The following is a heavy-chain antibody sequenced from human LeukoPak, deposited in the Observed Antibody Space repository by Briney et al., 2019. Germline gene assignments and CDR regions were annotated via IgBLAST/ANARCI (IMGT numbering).Heavy chain of an antibody. D-gene: IGHD5-12*01. V-gene: IGHV3-30*04. J-gene: IGHJ6*04. CDR3: ARDGNSGYNSDYYYGMDV. Sequence: GGSLRLSCAASGFTFSSFAMHWVRQAPAKGLEWVAVISYDGTNKYNADSVKSRFTISRDNPKNTLYLQMNGLRAEDTAVYYCARDGNSGYNSDYYYGMDVWGKGTTVTVSS. CDR1: GFTFSSFA. CDR2: ISYDGTNK.